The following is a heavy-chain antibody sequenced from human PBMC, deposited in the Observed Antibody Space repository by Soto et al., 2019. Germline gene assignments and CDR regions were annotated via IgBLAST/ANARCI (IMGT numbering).Heavy chain of an antibody. CDR1: GGSISSSSYY. CDR2: IFYSGST. Sequence: QLQLQESGPGLVKPSETLSLTCTVSGGSISSSSYYWGWIRQPPGKGLEWIGSIFYSGSTYYNPSLKGRVTISVDTSKSQFSLKLSSGTAADTAVYYCARHLTYCSAGSCYSDFPYYGMDVWGQGTTVTVSS. J-gene: IGHJ6*02. V-gene: IGHV4-39*01. D-gene: IGHD2-15*01. CDR3: ARHLTYCSAGSCYSDFPYYGMDV.